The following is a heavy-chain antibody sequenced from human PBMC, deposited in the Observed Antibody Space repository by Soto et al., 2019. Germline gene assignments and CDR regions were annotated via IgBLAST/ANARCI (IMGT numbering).Heavy chain of an antibody. Sequence: GGSLRLSCAASGFTFSSYGMHWVRQAPGKGLEWVAVIWYDGSNKYYADSVKGRFTISRDNSKNTLYLQMNSLRAEDTAVYYCARDRLNYYDSSGYYALDASDIWGQGTMVTVSS. CDR1: GFTFSSYG. CDR2: IWYDGSNK. V-gene: IGHV3-33*01. D-gene: IGHD3-22*01. CDR3: ARDRLNYYDSSGYYALDASDI. J-gene: IGHJ3*02.